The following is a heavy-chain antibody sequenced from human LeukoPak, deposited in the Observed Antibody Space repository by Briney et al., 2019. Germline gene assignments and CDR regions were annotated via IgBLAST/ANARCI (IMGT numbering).Heavy chain of an antibody. V-gene: IGHV4-59*01. D-gene: IGHD4-17*01. CDR1: GGSISSYS. J-gene: IGHJ4*02. Sequence: SETLSLTCTVSGGSISSYSWNWIRQPPGKGLEWIGFIYYSGSTNYNPSLTGRVTIPVDTPKNQFSLNLTSVTAADTAVYYCARDSGYGDPFDYWGQGTLVTVSS. CDR2: IYYSGST. CDR3: ARDSGYGDPFDY.